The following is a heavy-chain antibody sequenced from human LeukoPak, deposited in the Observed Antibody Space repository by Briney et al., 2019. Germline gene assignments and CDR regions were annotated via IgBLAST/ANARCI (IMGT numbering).Heavy chain of an antibody. CDR2: ISGNGGST. J-gene: IGHJ4*02. V-gene: IGHV3-23*01. Sequence: GGSLRLSCAASGFTFSSYAMSWVRQAPGKGLEWVSAISGNGGSTYYADSVKGRFTISRDNSKNTLYLQMNSLRAEDTAVYYCAKDRYSSSSVHDYWGQGTLVTVSS. CDR3: AKDRYSSSSVHDY. CDR1: GFTFSSYA. D-gene: IGHD6-6*01.